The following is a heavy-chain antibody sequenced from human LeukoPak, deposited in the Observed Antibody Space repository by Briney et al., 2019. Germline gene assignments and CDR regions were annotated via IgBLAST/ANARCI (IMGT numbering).Heavy chain of an antibody. V-gene: IGHV3-7*01. CDR2: IKEDGSEK. J-gene: IGHJ3*02. CDR1: GFTFSNYW. D-gene: IGHD3-22*01. CDR3: ARTVRGIVMPQNAFDI. Sequence: GGSLRLSCAASGFTFSNYWMSWVRQAPGKGLEWEANIKEDGSEKNYVNSVKGRFTISRDNARNALYLHMDSLRAEDTAVYYCARTVRGIVMPQNAFDIWGQGTRVTVSS.